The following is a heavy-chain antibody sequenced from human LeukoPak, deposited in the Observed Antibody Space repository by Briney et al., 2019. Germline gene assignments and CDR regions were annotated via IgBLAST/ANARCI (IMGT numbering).Heavy chain of an antibody. CDR3: ARAGRSVVITLY. V-gene: IGHV3-7*01. J-gene: IGHJ4*02. D-gene: IGHD3-22*01. CDR1: GYSFTSYW. CDR2: IKQDGSEK. Sequence: GESLKISCKGSGYSFTSYWIGWVRQAPGKGLEWVANIKQDGSEKYYVDSVKGRFTISRDNAKNSLYLQMNSLRAEDTAVYYCARAGRSVVITLYWGQGTLVTVSS.